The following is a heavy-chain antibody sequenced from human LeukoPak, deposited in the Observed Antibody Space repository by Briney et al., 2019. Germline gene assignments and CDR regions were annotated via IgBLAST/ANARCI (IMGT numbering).Heavy chain of an antibody. J-gene: IGHJ4*02. V-gene: IGHV3-7*03. CDR1: GFTFNSYW. CDR3: AKKDGSGSYYLPFFDY. Sequence: GGSLRLSCAASGFTFNSYWMNWVRQAPGKGLEWVANIKRDGSEKYYVDSVKGRFTISRDNAKNSLDLQMNSLRAEDTAVYYCAKKDGSGSYYLPFFDYWGQGTLVTVCS. D-gene: IGHD3-10*01. CDR2: IKRDGSEK.